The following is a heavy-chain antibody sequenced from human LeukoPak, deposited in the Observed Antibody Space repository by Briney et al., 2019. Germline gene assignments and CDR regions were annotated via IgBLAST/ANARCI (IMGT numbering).Heavy chain of an antibody. Sequence: GGSLRLSCSASGFAFSSYSMSWVRQAPGWGLEWVSSSSSSSSYKYYADSVKGRFTISRDNAKNSLYLQMNSPRAEDTAVYYCTRGPNFWGPADAFDIWGQGTMVTVSS. D-gene: IGHD3-16*01. V-gene: IGHV3-21*04. J-gene: IGHJ3*02. CDR3: TRGPNFWGPADAFDI. CDR2: SSSSSSYK. CDR1: GFAFSSYS.